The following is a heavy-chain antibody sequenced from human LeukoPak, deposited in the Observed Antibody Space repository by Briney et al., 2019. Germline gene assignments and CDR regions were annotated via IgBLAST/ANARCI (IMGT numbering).Heavy chain of an antibody. CDR1: GGSISSSSYY. Sequence: SETLSLTCTVSGGSISSSSYYWGWIRQPPGKGLEWLGSISYSGSTYYNPSLKSRVTISVDTSKNQFSLKLNSVTAADTAVYYCARDPTTVTDYYMDVWGKGTTVTVSS. V-gene: IGHV4-39*07. CDR3: ARDPTTVTDYYMDV. CDR2: ISYSGST. J-gene: IGHJ6*03. D-gene: IGHD4-17*01.